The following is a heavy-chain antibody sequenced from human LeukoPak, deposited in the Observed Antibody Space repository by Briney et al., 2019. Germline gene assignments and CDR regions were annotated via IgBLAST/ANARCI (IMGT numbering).Heavy chain of an antibody. J-gene: IGHJ5*02. V-gene: IGHV1-2*02. CDR1: GYTFTGYY. Sequence: ASVKVSCKASGYTFTGYYMHWVRQAPGQGLEWMGWINPNSGGTNYAQKFQGRVTITADKSTSTAYMELSSLRSDDTAVYYCARVLSMVRANWFDPWGQGTLVTVSS. CDR2: INPNSGGT. D-gene: IGHD3-10*01. CDR3: ARVLSMVRANWFDP.